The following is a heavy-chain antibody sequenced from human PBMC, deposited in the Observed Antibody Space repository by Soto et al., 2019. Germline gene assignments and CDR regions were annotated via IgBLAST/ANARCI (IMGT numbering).Heavy chain of an antibody. CDR2: IYWDDDK. V-gene: IGHV2-5*02. D-gene: IGHD6-13*01. CDR1: GFSFSTSAVG. CDR3: AHVYWAASGTRYYFDY. Sequence: QIRLMESGPTLVKPTQTLTLTCTFSGFSFSTSAVGVGWIRQPPGKALEWLALIYWDDDKRYSPSLKSRLTISKDTSRNQVVVTMTNMDPVDAATYYCAHVYWAASGTRYYFDYWGQGTLVTVSS. J-gene: IGHJ4*02.